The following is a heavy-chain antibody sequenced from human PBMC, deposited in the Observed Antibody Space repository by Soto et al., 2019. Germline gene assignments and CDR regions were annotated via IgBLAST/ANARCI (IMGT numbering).Heavy chain of an antibody. Sequence: QPQLVQSGAEVKKPGASVTVSCKASGYTFTSYGISWVRQAPGQGLEWMGWVSAYNGDTNYAQNFQGRVTMTTDTSTSTDYMDLRSLRSDDTATYYCARDRGYCANGVCFRYDYWGQGTLVTVSS. D-gene: IGHD2-8*01. J-gene: IGHJ4*02. V-gene: IGHV1-18*01. CDR1: GYTFTSYG. CDR2: VSAYNGDT. CDR3: ARDRGYCANGVCFRYDY.